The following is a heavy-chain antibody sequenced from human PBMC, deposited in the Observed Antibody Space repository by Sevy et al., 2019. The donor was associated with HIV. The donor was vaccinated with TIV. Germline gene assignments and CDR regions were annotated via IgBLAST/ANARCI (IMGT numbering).Heavy chain of an antibody. CDR2: IKQDGSEK. V-gene: IGHV3-7*01. Sequence: GGSLRLSCAASGFTFSSYWMSWVRQAPGKGLEWVANIKQDGSEKYYVDSVKGRFTISRDNAKNSLYLQMNSLRAEDTAGYYCAREIKLAARPRWFDPWGQGTLVTVSS. J-gene: IGHJ5*02. D-gene: IGHD6-6*01. CDR3: AREIKLAARPRWFDP. CDR1: GFTFSSYW.